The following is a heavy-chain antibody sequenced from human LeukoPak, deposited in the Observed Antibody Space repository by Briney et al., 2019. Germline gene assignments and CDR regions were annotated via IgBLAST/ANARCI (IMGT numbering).Heavy chain of an antibody. V-gene: IGHV1-46*01. CDR2: INPSGGST. CDR1: GYTFTSYY. J-gene: IGHJ4*02. Sequence: ASVKVSCKASGYTFTSYYMHWVRQAPGQGLEWMGIINPSGGSTSYAQKFQGRVTMTRDTSTSTVYMELSSLRSEDTAVYYCARGANVLRFLEWYPRYWGQGTLVTVSS. D-gene: IGHD3-3*01. CDR3: ARGANVLRFLEWYPRY.